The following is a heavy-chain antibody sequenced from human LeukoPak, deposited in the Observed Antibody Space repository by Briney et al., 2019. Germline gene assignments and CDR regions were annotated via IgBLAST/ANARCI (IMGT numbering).Heavy chain of an antibody. J-gene: IGHJ4*02. V-gene: IGHV3-7*01. CDR1: GFTFSSYW. D-gene: IGHD1-26*01. CDR3: ARSGGSYRLDY. CDR2: IKQDGSEK. Sequence: GGSLRLSCAASGFTFSSYWMSGVRQAPGKGLEWVANIKQDGSEKYYVDSVKDRFTISRENAKNSLYLQMNSLRAEDTAVYYCARSGGSYRLDYWGQGTLVTVSS.